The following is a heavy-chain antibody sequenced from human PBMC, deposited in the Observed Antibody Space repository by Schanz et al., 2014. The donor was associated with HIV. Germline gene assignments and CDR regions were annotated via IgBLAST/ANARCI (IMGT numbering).Heavy chain of an antibody. CDR2: ISDDGSKK. J-gene: IGHJ4*02. V-gene: IGHV3-30*18. CDR1: GFTFSTFG. Sequence: QVQLVESGGGVVQPGRSLRLSCAASGFTFSTFGMHWVRQAPGKGLEWVALISDDGSKKFYADSVKGRFVISRDNSNNTLYLQMSSLRAEDTAVYFCANEEVPNDYWGQGTLVTVSS. CDR3: ANEEVPNDY.